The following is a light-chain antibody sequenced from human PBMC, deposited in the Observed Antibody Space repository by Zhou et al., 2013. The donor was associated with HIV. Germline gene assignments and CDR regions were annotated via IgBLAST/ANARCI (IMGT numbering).Light chain of an antibody. CDR3: QQYNTWPYT. CDR2: GVS. CDR1: QSVATN. Sequence: EIVMTQSPATLSVSPGERATLSCRASQSVATNLAWYQQKPGQAPRLLIYGVSTRAAGVPARFSGSGAWTEFTLTISSMQSEDFAIYYCQQYNTWPYTFGQGTKLEIK. V-gene: IGKV3-15*01. J-gene: IGKJ2*01.